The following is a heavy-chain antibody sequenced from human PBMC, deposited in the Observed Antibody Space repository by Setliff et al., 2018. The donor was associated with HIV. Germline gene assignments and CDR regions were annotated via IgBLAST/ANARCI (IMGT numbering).Heavy chain of an antibody. Sequence: PSETLSLTCAVDGGSFSGYYWSWIRQPPGKGLEWIGEINHSGSTNYNPSLKSRVTISVDTSKNQFSLKLSSVTAADTAVYYCARERGYSLYAFDIWGQGTMVTVSS. D-gene: IGHD5-12*01. CDR1: GGSFSGYY. CDR3: ARERGYSLYAFDI. J-gene: IGHJ3*02. CDR2: INHSGST. V-gene: IGHV4-34*01.